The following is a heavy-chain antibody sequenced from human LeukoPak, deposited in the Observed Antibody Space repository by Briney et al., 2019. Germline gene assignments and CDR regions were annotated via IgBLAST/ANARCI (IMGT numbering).Heavy chain of an antibody. CDR2: INHSGST. D-gene: IGHD3-10*01. CDR3: ARASSGFYYYYGMDA. CDR1: GGSFSGYY. V-gene: IGHV4-34*01. Sequence: SETLSLTCAVYGGSFSGYYWSWIRQPPGKGLEWIGEINHSGSTNYNPSLKSRVTISVDTSKNQFSLKLSSVTAADTAVYYCARASSGFYYYYGMDAWGKGTTVTVSS. J-gene: IGHJ6*04.